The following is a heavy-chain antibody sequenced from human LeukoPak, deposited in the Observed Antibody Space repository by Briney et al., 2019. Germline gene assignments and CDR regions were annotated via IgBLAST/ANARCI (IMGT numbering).Heavy chain of an antibody. CDR3: AAAIPLTNDYGDYVGYYYYGMDV. Sequence: SVKVSCKASGFTFTSSAVQWVRQARGQRLEWIGWIVAGSGSTNYAQKFQERVTITRDMSTSTAYMELSSLRSEDTAVYYCAAAIPLTNDYGDYVGYYYYGMDVWGQGTTVTVSS. V-gene: IGHV1-58*01. CDR1: GFTFTSSA. CDR2: IVAGSGST. J-gene: IGHJ6*02. D-gene: IGHD4-17*01.